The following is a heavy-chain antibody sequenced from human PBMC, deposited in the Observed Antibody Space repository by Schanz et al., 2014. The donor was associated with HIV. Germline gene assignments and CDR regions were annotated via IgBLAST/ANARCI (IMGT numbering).Heavy chain of an antibody. CDR3: ARDSGSYF. CDR2: ITSSGSYR. Sequence: VQLVESGGGLVKPGGSLRLSCAASGFTFNSYAMNWVRQAPGKGLEWVASITSSGSYRYYADSVKGRFTISRDNAKNSLYLQMNSLRAEDTAVYYCARDSGSYFWGQGTLVTVSS. D-gene: IGHD1-26*01. V-gene: IGHV3-21*04. CDR1: GFTFNSYA. J-gene: IGHJ4*02.